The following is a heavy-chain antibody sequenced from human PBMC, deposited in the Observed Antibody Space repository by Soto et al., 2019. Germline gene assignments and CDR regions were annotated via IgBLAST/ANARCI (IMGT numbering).Heavy chain of an antibody. J-gene: IGHJ6*03. CDR2: INHSGST. V-gene: IGHV4-34*01. CDR3: ARGPSLGYCSGGSCYRGYYYYYMDV. CDR1: GGSFSGYY. Sequence: SDTLSLTCAVYGGSFSGYYWSWIRQPPGKGLEWIGEINHSGSTNYNPSLKSRVTISVDTSKNQFSLKLSSVTAADTAVYYCARGPSLGYCSGGSCYRGYYYYYMDVWGKGTTVTVSS. D-gene: IGHD2-15*01.